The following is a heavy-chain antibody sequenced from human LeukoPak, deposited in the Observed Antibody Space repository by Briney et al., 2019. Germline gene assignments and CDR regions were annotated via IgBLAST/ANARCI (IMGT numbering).Heavy chain of an antibody. CDR3: SRGGRGDY. Sequence: GGSLRLSCAASGFTFTTYWMSWVRQAPGKGLEWVANIKQDGSDKYYVDSVKGRFTISRDNAKNSLYLQMNSLRADDMAVYYCSRGGRGDYWGQGTLVTVSS. CDR1: GFTFTTYW. J-gene: IGHJ4*02. CDR2: IKQDGSDK. D-gene: IGHD3-16*01. V-gene: IGHV3-7*01.